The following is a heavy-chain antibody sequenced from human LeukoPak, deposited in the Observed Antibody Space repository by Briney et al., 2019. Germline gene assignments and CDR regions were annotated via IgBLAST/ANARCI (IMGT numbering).Heavy chain of an antibody. CDR1: GFTFTHYA. D-gene: IGHD3-22*01. CDR2: IFYVGTIQ. CDR3: ARYPRGPAGYDSPARDTFDY. V-gene: IGHV3-30*03. Sequence: GGSLRLSCAASGFTFTHYAMHWVRQTPGKGLEWVAVIFYVGTIQYYSDSVRGRLIVSRDNPKNTLYLQMNSLRAEDTAVYYCARYPRGPAGYDSPARDTFDYWGQGTLVTVSS. J-gene: IGHJ4*02.